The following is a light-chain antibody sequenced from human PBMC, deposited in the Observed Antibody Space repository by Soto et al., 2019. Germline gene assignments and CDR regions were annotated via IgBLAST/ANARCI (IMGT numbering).Light chain of an antibody. V-gene: IGLV7-43*01. CDR3: LLYFGGYVV. Sequence: QAVVTQEPSLTVYPGGTVTLTCASSTGAVTSGYYPNWVQQKPGQTPRALIYSTDNKHSWTPARFSGSLLGGKAALTLSGAQPEDEAEYYCLLYFGGYVVFGGGTKLTVL. CDR1: TGAVTSGYY. J-gene: IGLJ2*01. CDR2: STD.